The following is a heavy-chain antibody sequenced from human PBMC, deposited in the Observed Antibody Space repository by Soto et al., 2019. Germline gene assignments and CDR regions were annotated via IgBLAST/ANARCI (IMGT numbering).Heavy chain of an antibody. CDR1: GGTFRSYS. D-gene: IGHD3-16*02. Sequence: SVEVSCKASGGTFRSYSISWVRQAPGQGPEWMGGIIPLFGTTNYAPKFQGRVTITADESASTAYMELGSLRSEDTAVYYCASNNRASYHFDYWGQGTQVTVSS. V-gene: IGHV1-69*13. CDR3: ASNNRASYHFDY. CDR2: IIPLFGTT. J-gene: IGHJ4*02.